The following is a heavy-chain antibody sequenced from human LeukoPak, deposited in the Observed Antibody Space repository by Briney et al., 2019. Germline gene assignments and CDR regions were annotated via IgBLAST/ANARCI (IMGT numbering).Heavy chain of an antibody. CDR3: ARGSSGYYYGELDY. J-gene: IGHJ4*02. V-gene: IGHV3-30-3*01. CDR1: GFTFSSYI. D-gene: IGHD3-22*01. Sequence: GGSLRLSCAASGFTFSSYIMYWVRQAPGKGLEWVAVISDDGSSKYYADSVKGRSTISRDHSKNTLYLQMNRLRAEDTAVFYCARGSSGYYYGELDYWGQGTLVTVSS. CDR2: ISDDGSSK.